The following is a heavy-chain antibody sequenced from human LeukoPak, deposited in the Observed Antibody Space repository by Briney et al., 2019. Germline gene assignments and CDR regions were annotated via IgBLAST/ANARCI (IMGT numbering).Heavy chain of an antibody. CDR3: ARGGYSSGWYTTHYMDV. CDR2: IYHSGST. Sequence: SETLSLTCAVSGGSISSSNWWSWIRQPPGKGLEWIGEIYHSGSTNYNPSLKSRVTISVDKSKTQFSLKLSSVTAADTAVYYCARGGYSSGWYTTHYMDVWGKGTTVTISS. D-gene: IGHD6-19*01. CDR1: GGSISSSNW. J-gene: IGHJ6*03. V-gene: IGHV4-4*02.